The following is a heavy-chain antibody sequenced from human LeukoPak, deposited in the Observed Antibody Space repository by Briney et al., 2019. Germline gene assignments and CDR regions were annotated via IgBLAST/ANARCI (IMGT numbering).Heavy chain of an antibody. CDR2: IYYSGST. D-gene: IGHD5-12*01. V-gene: IGHV4-59*01. CDR3: ARDRSGYDYPPYYYGMDV. J-gene: IGHJ6*02. Sequence: SETLSLTCTVSGGSISSYYWSWIRQPPGKGLEWIGYIYYSGSTNYNPSLKSRVTISVDTSKNQFSLKLSSVIAADTAVYYCARDRSGYDYPPYYYGMDVWGQGTTVTVSS. CDR1: GGSISSYY.